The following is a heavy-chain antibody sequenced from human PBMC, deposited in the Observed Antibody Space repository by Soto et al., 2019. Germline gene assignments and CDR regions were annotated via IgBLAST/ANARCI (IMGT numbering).Heavy chain of an antibody. CDR2: IYPGDSDT. V-gene: IGHV5-51*01. J-gene: IGHJ4*02. CDR1: GYSFTSYW. D-gene: IGHD2-15*01. Sequence: GESLKISCKGSGYSFTSYWIGWVRQMPGKGLEWMGIIYPGDSDTRYSPSFQGQVTISADKSISTAYLQWSSLKASDTAMYYCARRVVVAARGVYYFDYWGQGTLVTVSS. CDR3: ARRVVVAARGVYYFDY.